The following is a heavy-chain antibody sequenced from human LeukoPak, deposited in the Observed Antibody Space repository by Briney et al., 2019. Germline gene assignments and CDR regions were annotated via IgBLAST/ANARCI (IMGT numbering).Heavy chain of an antibody. J-gene: IGHJ6*02. CDR1: GGSFSGYY. D-gene: IGHD6-25*01. CDR2: INHSGST. CDR3: ARVSRIAAARAGMDV. V-gene: IGHV4-34*01. Sequence: KSSETLSLTCAVYGGSFSGYYWSWIRQPPGKGLEWIGEINHSGSTYYNPSLKSRVTISVDTSKNQFSLKLSSVTAADTAVYYCARVSRIAAARAGMDVWGQGATVTVSS.